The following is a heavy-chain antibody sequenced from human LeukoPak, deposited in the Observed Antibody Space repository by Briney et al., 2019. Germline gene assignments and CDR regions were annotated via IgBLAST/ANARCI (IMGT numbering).Heavy chain of an antibody. V-gene: IGHV3-48*03. CDR1: GFTFSSYE. CDR2: ISSSGSTI. CDR3: ARELTLYFDY. J-gene: IGHJ4*02. Sequence: GGSLRLSCAASGFTFSSYEMNWVRQAPGKGLDWVSYISSSGSTIYYADSVKGRFTISRDNAKNSLYLQMNSLRAEDTAVYYCARELTLYFDYWGQGTLVTVSS.